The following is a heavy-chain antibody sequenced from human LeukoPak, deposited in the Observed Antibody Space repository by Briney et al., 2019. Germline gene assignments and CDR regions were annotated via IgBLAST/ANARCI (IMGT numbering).Heavy chain of an antibody. V-gene: IGHV3-30*01. CDR3: ARSRYDYSNYVYYYYYMDV. J-gene: IGHJ6*03. CDR2: ISYDGSNK. D-gene: IGHD4-11*01. Sequence: GGSLRLSCAASGFTFSSYAMHWVRQAPGKGLEWVAVISYDGSNKYYADSVKGRFTISRDNSKNTLYLQMNRLRAEDTAVYYCARSRYDYSNYVYYYYYMDVWGKGTTVTVSS. CDR1: GFTFSSYA.